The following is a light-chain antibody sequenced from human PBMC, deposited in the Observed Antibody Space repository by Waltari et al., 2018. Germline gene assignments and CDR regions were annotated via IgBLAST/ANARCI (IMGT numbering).Light chain of an antibody. CDR3: YSFAGSSKWV. CDR2: EVG. CDR1: SSDVGGYNY. J-gene: IGLJ3*02. V-gene: IGLV2-8*01. Sequence: QSALTQPPSASGSPGQSVTISCTGTSSDVGGYNYVSWYQQHPGKAPKLMIYEVGERPSGVPDRFSGSKSGNTASLTVSGIQAEDEADYYCYSFAGSSKWVFGGGTKLTVL.